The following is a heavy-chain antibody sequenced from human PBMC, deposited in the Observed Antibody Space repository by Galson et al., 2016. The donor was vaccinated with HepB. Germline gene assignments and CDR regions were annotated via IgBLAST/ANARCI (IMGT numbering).Heavy chain of an antibody. CDR3: ARAYSSGWTGNYYGMDV. V-gene: IGHV4-39*01. CDR2: IYYSGTT. Sequence: SETLSLTCIVSGGSISSSSYYWGWVRQPPGKGLEWIGSIYYSGTTYYNPSLKSRVTISVDTSKNQFSLKLSSVPAADTAVYYCARAYSSGWTGNYYGMDVWGKGTTVTVSS. CDR1: GGSISSSSYY. J-gene: IGHJ6*04. D-gene: IGHD6-19*01.